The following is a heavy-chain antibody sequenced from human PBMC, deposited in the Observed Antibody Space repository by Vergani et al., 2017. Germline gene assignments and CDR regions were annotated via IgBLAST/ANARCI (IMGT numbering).Heavy chain of an antibody. V-gene: IGHV5-51*01. Sequence: EMQLVQSGAEVRKPGESVKISCRTSGYNFDIYWIGWVRQMPGKGLEWMGIIYPGDSDTRYSPSFQGQVTISVDKSISTAYLQWSSLKASDTAIYYCARRGTQREYFTLWGRGTLVTVSS. D-gene: IGHD5-18*01. CDR1: GYNFDIYW. J-gene: IGHJ2*01. CDR2: IYPGDSDT. CDR3: ARRGTQREYFTL.